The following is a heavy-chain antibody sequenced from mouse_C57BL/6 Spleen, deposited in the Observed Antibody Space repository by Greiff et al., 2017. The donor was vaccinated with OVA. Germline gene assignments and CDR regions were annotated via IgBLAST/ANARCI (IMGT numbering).Heavy chain of an antibody. CDR1: GFNIKDDY. CDR2: IDPENGDT. J-gene: IGHJ2*01. V-gene: IGHV14-4*01. CDR3: TTNWDGDY. Sequence: VQLQQSGAELVRPGASVKLSCTASGFNIKDDYMHWVKQRPEQGLEWIGWIDPENGDTEYASKFQGKATITADTSSNTAYLQLSSLTSEDTAVYDCTTNWDGDYWGQGTTRTVSS. D-gene: IGHD4-1*01.